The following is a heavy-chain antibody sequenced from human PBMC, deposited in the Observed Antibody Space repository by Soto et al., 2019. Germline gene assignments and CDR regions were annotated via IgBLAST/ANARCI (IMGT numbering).Heavy chain of an antibody. CDR1: GYTFTTYA. V-gene: IGHV1-2*02. Sequence: ASVKVSCKASGYTFTTYAIHWVRQAPEQGPEWMGEIGPESGATRYAQKFQGRVTMTRDMSITTVYMELNNLSPDDTAVYYCGRGRSGQIVVFYWGQGTPVTV. J-gene: IGHJ4*02. D-gene: IGHD1-26*01. CDR2: IGPESGAT. CDR3: GRGRSGQIVVFY.